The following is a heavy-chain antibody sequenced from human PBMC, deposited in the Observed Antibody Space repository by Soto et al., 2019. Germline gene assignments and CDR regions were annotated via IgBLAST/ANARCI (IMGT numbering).Heavy chain of an antibody. J-gene: IGHJ5*02. D-gene: IGHD6-13*01. CDR2: IYHSGST. CDR1: GGSISSSNW. Sequence: QVQLQESGPGLVKPSGTLSLTCAVSGGSISSSNWWSWVRQPPGKGLEWIGEIYHSGSTNYNPALKSLVXIAXDXCTNQFSLKLSSVTAADTAVYYCARIASAGKGWFDTWGQGTLVTVSS. CDR3: ARIASAGKGWFDT. V-gene: IGHV4-4*02.